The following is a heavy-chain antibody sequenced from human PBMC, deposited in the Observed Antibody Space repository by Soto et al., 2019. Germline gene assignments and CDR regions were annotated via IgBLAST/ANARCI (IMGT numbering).Heavy chain of an antibody. D-gene: IGHD6-19*01. CDR3: AGDRMAFSGPAISSDY. Sequence: GGSLRLSCAGSGFTFRSHGMHWVRQAPGKGLEGVAVIWYDGSNKYYADSVKGRFTISRDNSKNTLYLQMNSLRAEDTAVYYCAGDRMAFSGPAISSDYWGQGPQVTLAS. J-gene: IGHJ4*02. V-gene: IGHV3-33*01. CDR2: IWYDGSNK. CDR1: GFTFRSHG.